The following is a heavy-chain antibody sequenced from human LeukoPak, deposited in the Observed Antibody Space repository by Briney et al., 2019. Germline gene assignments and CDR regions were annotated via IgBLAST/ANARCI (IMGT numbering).Heavy chain of an antibody. Sequence: SETLSLTCAVYGGSFSGYYWSWIRQPPGKGLEWIGEINHSGSTNYNPSLKSRVTISVDTSKNQFSLKLSSVTAADTAVYYCARQHCSSTSCSLDYWGQGTLVTVSS. CDR3: ARQHCSSTSCSLDY. CDR1: GGSFSGYY. D-gene: IGHD2-2*01. J-gene: IGHJ4*02. CDR2: INHSGST. V-gene: IGHV4-34*01.